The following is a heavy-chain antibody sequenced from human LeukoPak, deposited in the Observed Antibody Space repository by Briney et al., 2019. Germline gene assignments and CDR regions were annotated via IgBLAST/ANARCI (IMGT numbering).Heavy chain of an antibody. D-gene: IGHD3-3*01. CDR3: ARWPRDHDFWSGYYPPGERRIDY. Sequence: PGGSLRLSCAASGFTFSSYSMNWVRQAPGKGLEWVSSISSSSSYIYYADSVKGRFTISRDNAKNSLYLQMNSLRAEDTAVYYCARWPRDHDFWSGYYPPGERRIDYWGQGTLVTVSS. V-gene: IGHV3-21*01. CDR1: GFTFSSYS. J-gene: IGHJ4*02. CDR2: ISSSSSYI.